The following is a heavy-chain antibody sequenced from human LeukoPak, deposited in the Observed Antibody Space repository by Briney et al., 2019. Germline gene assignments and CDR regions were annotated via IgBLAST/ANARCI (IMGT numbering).Heavy chain of an antibody. CDR2: IYYSGST. Sequence: SETLSLTCTVSGGSISSSSYYWGWIRQPPGKGREWIGTIYYSGSTYYNPSLKSRVTISVDTSKNQFSLKLSSVTAADTAVYYCARAMITMKGSGAFDIRGQGTMVTVSS. CDR3: ARAMITMKGSGAFDI. CDR1: GGSISSSSYY. V-gene: IGHV4-39*07. D-gene: IGHD3-22*01. J-gene: IGHJ3*02.